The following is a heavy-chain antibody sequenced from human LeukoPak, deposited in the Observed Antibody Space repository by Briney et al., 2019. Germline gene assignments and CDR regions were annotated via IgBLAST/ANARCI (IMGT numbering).Heavy chain of an antibody. D-gene: IGHD2-2*01. Sequence: GRSLRLSRAASGFTFSSYGMHWVRQAPGKGLEWVAVISYDGSNKYYADSVKGRFTISRDNSKNTLYLQMNSLRAEDTAVYYCAKDLVYLGYCSSTSCYAYAIDIWGQGTMVTVSS. CDR3: AKDLVYLGYCSSTSCYAYAIDI. J-gene: IGHJ3*02. V-gene: IGHV3-30*18. CDR2: ISYDGSNK. CDR1: GFTFSSYG.